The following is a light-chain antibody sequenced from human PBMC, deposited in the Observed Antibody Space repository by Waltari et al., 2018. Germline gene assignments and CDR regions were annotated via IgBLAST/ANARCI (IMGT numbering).Light chain of an antibody. CDR3: QQYNSYPFT. V-gene: IGKV1-5*03. CDR1: QSISSW. Sequence: DIQMTPSTSTLSASVGDRVTITCRASQSISSWLAWYQQKPGKAPKLLIYKASSLESGVPSRFSGSGSGTEFTLTISSLQPDDFATYYCQQYNSYPFTFGPGTKVDIK. CDR2: KAS. J-gene: IGKJ3*01.